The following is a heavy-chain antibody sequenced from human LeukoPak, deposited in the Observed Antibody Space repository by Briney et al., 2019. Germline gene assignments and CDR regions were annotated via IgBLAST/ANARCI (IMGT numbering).Heavy chain of an antibody. CDR2: ISYDGSNK. Sequence: GGSLRLSCAASGFTFSSYGKHWVRQAPGKGLEWVAVISYDGSNKYYADSVKGRFTISRDNSKNTLYLQMNSLRAEDTAVYYCATRLEWLLYPFYYFDYWGQGTLVTVSS. D-gene: IGHD3-3*01. V-gene: IGHV3-30*03. J-gene: IGHJ4*02. CDR1: GFTFSSYG. CDR3: ATRLEWLLYPFYYFDY.